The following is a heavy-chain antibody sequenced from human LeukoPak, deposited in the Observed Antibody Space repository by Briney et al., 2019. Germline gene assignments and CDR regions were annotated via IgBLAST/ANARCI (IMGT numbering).Heavy chain of an antibody. D-gene: IGHD1-26*01. Sequence: GGSLRLSCAASGFSFRTYAMSWVRQSPGTGLEWVSVISGSGGNPNYADSVKGRFTISRDNSKNTLYLQMNSLRVEDTAVYYCAKGEGGAATPSAFDYWGQGTLVTVPS. CDR2: ISGSGGNP. CDR3: AKGEGGAATPSAFDY. CDR1: GFSFRTYA. J-gene: IGHJ4*02. V-gene: IGHV3-23*01.